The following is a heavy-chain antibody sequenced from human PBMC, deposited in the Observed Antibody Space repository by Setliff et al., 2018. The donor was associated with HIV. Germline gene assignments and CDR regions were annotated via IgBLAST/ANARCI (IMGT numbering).Heavy chain of an antibody. Sequence: ETLRLSCVASGFTFREKAMTWVRQPPGKGLEWVSGISGRGASTYYADAARDRFTVSRDNSRDTVFLEMTSLRAEDTAVYYCAKAMGHLPYFFDSWGQGTLVTVSS. CDR3: AKAMGHLPYFFDS. CDR1: GFTFREKA. V-gene: IGHV3-23*01. CDR2: ISGRGAST. J-gene: IGHJ4*02.